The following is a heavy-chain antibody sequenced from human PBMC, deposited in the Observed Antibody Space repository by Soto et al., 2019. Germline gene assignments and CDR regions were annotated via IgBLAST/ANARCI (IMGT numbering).Heavy chain of an antibody. CDR1: GVTVSSNY. CDR3: ARDFYYHGSGTMGGYFDY. J-gene: IGHJ4*02. D-gene: IGHD3-10*01. CDR2: IYSGGST. V-gene: IGHV3-66*01. Sequence: EVQLVESGGGLVQPRGSLRLSCAASGVTVSSNYMSWVRQAPGKGLEWVSVIYSGGSTYYADSVKGRFTISRDNSKNTLYLQMNSLRAEDTAVHYCARDFYYHGSGTMGGYFDYWGQGTLVTVSS.